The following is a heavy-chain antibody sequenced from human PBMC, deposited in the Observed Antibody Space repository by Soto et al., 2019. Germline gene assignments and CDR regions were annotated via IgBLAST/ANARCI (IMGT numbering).Heavy chain of an antibody. V-gene: IGHV1-69*01. CDR3: TKDSILVPTESEGFDL. CDR2: IIADFGTA. D-gene: IGHD2-15*01. J-gene: IGHJ3*01. CDR1: GGTFTRSV. Sequence: QLVQSGAEVRKPGSTVKVSCRASGGTFTRSVISWVRQIPGHGPEWMGVIIADFGTASYAQKFRGRVTMTTDDSATTVYMEMSSLKSEDTGIYFCTKDSILVPTESEGFDLWGQGTMVTVSS.